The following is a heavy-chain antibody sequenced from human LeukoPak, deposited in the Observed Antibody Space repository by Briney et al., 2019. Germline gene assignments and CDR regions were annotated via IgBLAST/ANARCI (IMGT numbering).Heavy chain of an antibody. CDR3: ATGGYLNDAFDI. D-gene: IGHD5-12*01. Sequence: GASVKVSCKVSGYTLTELSTHWVRQAPGKGLEWMGGFDPEDGETIYAQKFQGRVTMTEDTSTDTAYMELSSLRSEDTAVYYCATGGYLNDAFDIWGQGTMVTVSS. CDR1: GYTLTELS. CDR2: FDPEDGET. J-gene: IGHJ3*02. V-gene: IGHV1-24*01.